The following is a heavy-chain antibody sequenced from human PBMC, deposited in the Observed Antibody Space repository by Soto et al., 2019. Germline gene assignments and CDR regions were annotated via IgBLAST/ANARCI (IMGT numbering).Heavy chain of an antibody. V-gene: IGHV3-23*01. Sequence: EVQLLESGGGLVQPGGSLRLSCAASGFTFSSYVMSWVRQAPGKGLEWVSAISGSGGSTYYADSVKGRFTISRDNSKNTLYLQMNSLRAEDTAVYYCAKPYYYDSSGYYLGYFDYWGQGTLDTVSS. J-gene: IGHJ4*02. CDR2: ISGSGGST. CDR3: AKPYYYDSSGYYLGYFDY. CDR1: GFTFSSYV. D-gene: IGHD3-22*01.